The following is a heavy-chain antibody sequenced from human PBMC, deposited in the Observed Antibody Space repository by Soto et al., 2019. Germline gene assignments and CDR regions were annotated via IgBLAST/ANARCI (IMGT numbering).Heavy chain of an antibody. J-gene: IGHJ6*02. CDR2: IWYDGSNK. Sequence: QVQLVESGGGVVQPGRSLRLSCAASGFTFSSYGMHWVRQAPGKGLEWVAVIWYDGSNKYYADSVKGRFTISRDNSKNTLYLQMNSLRAEDTAVDYCARDPRFTVTTGQYYYYGMDVWGQGTTVTVSS. V-gene: IGHV3-33*01. CDR3: ARDPRFTVTTGQYYYYGMDV. CDR1: GFTFSSYG. D-gene: IGHD4-17*01.